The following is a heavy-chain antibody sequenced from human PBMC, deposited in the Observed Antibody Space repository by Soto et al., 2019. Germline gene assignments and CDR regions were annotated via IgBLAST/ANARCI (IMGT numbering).Heavy chain of an antibody. CDR1: GGTFSSYA. Sequence: QVQLVQSGAEVKKPGSSVKVSCKASGGTFSSYAISWVRQAPGQGLEWMGVIIPISGTANYAQKFQDSVTITADESTGTADVKLSSLSSEDTAVYYWARLSSVYSSGWQADFDYWGRGTLVTVSS. V-gene: IGHV1-69*01. CDR2: IIPISGTA. CDR3: ARLSSVYSSGWQADFDY. J-gene: IGHJ4*02. D-gene: IGHD6-19*01.